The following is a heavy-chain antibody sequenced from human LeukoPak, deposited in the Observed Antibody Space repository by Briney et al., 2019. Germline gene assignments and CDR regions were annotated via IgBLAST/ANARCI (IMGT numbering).Heavy chain of an antibody. Sequence: PGGSLRLSCAASGFTFSSYSMNWVRQAPGKGLEWVSSISSSSYIYYADSVKGRFTISRDNAKNSLYLQMNSLRAEDTAVYYCARVNGGTSYGYYYYYYMDVWGKGTTVTISS. D-gene: IGHD5-18*01. V-gene: IGHV3-21*01. J-gene: IGHJ6*03. CDR1: GFTFSSYS. CDR3: ARVNGGTSYGYYYYYYMDV. CDR2: ISSSSYI.